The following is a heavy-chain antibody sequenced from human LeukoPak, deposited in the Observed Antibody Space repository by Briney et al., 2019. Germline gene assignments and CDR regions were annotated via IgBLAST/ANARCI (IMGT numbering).Heavy chain of an antibody. CDR1: GGSISSSSYY. CDR2: IYYSGST. CDR3: ARVGGDYDSSGYYYSYYYMDV. D-gene: IGHD3-22*01. V-gene: IGHV4-39*01. J-gene: IGHJ6*03. Sequence: SETVSLTCTVSGGSISSSSYYWGWIRQPPGKGLEWIGSIYYSGSTYYNPSLKSRVTISVDTSKNQFSLKLSSVTAADTAVYYCARVGGDYDSSGYYYSYYYMDVWGKGTTVTVSS.